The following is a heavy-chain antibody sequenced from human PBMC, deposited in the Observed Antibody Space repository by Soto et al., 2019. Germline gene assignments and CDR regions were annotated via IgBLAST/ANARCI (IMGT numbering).Heavy chain of an antibody. CDR3: ARDHRGDWVPDSPAPWFDP. CDR2: INPSGGST. Sequence: ASVKVSCKASGYTFTSYYMHWVRQAPGQGLEWMGIINPSGGSTSYAQKLQGRVTVTRDTSTSTVYMELSSLRSEDTAVYYCARDHRGDWVPDSPAPWFDPWGQGTLVTVSS. D-gene: IGHD2-21*01. V-gene: IGHV1-46*01. CDR1: GYTFTSYY. J-gene: IGHJ5*02.